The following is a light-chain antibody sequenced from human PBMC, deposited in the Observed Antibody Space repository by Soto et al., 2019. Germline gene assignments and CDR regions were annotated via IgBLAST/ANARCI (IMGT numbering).Light chain of an antibody. CDR1: DINIKG. J-gene: IGLJ1*01. Sequence: SYDLTHLPSLSVAPGQTARDTCGGSDINIKGVHWYKQTADHTPRFFVYDDSDRPTRLPEQLTRTSAAYTVTLRIRIVVGGDSADYFCQVWDSSRDHYVLATGTKVTVL. V-gene: IGLV3-21*02. CDR2: DDS. CDR3: QVWDSSRDHYV.